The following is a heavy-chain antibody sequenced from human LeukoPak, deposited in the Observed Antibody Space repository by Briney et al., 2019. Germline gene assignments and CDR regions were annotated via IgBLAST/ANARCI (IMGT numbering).Heavy chain of an antibody. CDR2: ISYDGSNK. V-gene: IGHV3-30*18. CDR1: GFTFSSYG. Sequence: PGRSLRLSCAASGFTFSSYGMHWVRQAPGKGLEWVAVISYDGSNKYYADSVKGRFTISRDNSKSTLYLQMNSLRAEDTAVYYCAKEGITMVRGVPYYYGMDVWGKGTTVTVSS. CDR3: AKEGITMVRGVPYYYGMDV. J-gene: IGHJ6*04. D-gene: IGHD3-10*01.